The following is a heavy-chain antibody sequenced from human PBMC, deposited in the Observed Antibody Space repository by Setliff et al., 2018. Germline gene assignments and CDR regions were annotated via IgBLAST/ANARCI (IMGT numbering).Heavy chain of an antibody. Sequence: LRLSCTASGFTFSMYWMSWVRQAPGKGLEWVANIKQDGSEKYYVDSVKGRFTVSRDNAKNSLYLQMNTLRAEDTALYYCVRPRGEPYYYMDVWGKGTTVTVSS. V-gene: IGHV3-7*05. D-gene: IGHD1-1*01. J-gene: IGHJ6*03. CDR3: VRPRGEPYYYMDV. CDR2: IKQDGSEK. CDR1: GFTFSMYW.